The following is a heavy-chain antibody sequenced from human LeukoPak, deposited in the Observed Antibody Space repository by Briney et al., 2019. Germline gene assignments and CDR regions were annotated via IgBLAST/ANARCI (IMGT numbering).Heavy chain of an antibody. Sequence: GGSLRLSCTASGFTFSSYWMHWVRQAPGKGLVWVSRIKSDGSGTSYADSVKGRFTISRDNAKNTLYLQMNSLRADDTAVYYCAKGCGWEASYYYYYMDVWGKGTTVTISS. D-gene: IGHD1-26*01. CDR2: IKSDGSGT. CDR3: AKGCGWEASYYYYYMDV. V-gene: IGHV3-74*01. CDR1: GFTFSSYW. J-gene: IGHJ6*03.